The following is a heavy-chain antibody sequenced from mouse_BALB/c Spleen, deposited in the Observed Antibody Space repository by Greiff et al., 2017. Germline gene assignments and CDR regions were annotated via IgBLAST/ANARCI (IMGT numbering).Heavy chain of an antibody. V-gene: IGHV5-17*02. CDR3: ARGITEAMDY. Sequence: EVKVVESGGGLVQPGGSRKLSCAASGFTFSSFGMHWVRQAPEKGLEWVAYISSGSSTIYYADTVKGRFTISRDNPKNTLFLQMTSLRSEDTAMYYCARGITEAMDYWGQGTSVTVSS. J-gene: IGHJ4*01. CDR2: ISSGSSTI. CDR1: GFTFSSFG. D-gene: IGHD2-4*01.